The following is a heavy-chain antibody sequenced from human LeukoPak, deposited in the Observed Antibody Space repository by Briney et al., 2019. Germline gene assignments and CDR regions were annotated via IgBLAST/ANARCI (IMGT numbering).Heavy chain of an antibody. Sequence: GGSLRLSCAASGFTFSDYYMGWIRQAPGKGLEWVSYISSSGSTIYYADSVKGRFTISRDNAKNSLYLQMNSLRAEDTAVYYCASYGGNSELTLSPSDDYWGQGTLVTVSS. CDR3: ASYGGNSELTLSPSDDY. D-gene: IGHD4-23*01. CDR1: GFTFSDYY. V-gene: IGHV3-11*01. CDR2: ISSSGSTI. J-gene: IGHJ4*02.